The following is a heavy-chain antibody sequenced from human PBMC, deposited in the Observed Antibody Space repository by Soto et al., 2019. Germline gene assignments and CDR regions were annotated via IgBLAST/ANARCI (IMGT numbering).Heavy chain of an antibody. CDR1: GFSFSGYY. CDR3: ARRLAGRPFDF. V-gene: IGHV3-11*06. CDR2: ISSSSGYT. D-gene: IGHD6-6*01. Sequence: GGSLRLSCVASGFSFSGYYMSWIRQAPGQGLEWISYISSSSGYTEYADSVKGRFTISRDSAKTSLYLQMNSLRVDDTAVYYCARRLAGRPFDFWGQGTLVTVSS. J-gene: IGHJ4*02.